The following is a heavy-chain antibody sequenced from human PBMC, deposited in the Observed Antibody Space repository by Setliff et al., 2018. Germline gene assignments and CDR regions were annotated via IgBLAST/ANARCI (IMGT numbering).Heavy chain of an antibody. Sequence: LSLTCTVSGVSISSYYWSWIRQPPGKGLEWIAYIYYSGSTNYNPSLKSRVTISLDTSKNQFSLKLSSVTAADTAVYYCARDGYYDSSGYYHPDAFDIWGQGTMVTVS. CDR1: GVSISSYY. J-gene: IGHJ3*02. V-gene: IGHV4-59*01. D-gene: IGHD3-22*01. CDR2: IYYSGST. CDR3: ARDGYYDSSGYYHPDAFDI.